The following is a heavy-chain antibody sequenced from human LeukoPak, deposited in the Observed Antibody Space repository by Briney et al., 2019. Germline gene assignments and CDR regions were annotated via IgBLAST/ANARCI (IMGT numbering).Heavy chain of an antibody. D-gene: IGHD2-15*01. CDR3: AKKSFRCGCCDGTSFDY. Sequence: GGSLRLSCAASGFTFSSYSMNWVRQAPGKGLEWVSSISSSSSYIYYADSVKGRFTISRDNSKKTLYLQMNSLRAEDTAVYYCAKKSFRCGCCDGTSFDYWGQGTLVTVSS. CDR1: GFTFSSYS. CDR2: ISSSSSYI. J-gene: IGHJ4*02. V-gene: IGHV3-21*04.